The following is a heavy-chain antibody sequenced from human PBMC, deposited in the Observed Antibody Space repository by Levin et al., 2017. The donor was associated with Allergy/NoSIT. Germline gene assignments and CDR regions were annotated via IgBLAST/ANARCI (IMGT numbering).Heavy chain of an antibody. CDR3: ARLRGSSWYFIGGWFDP. J-gene: IGHJ5*02. Sequence: SETLSLTCTVSGGSISSSSYYWGWIRQPPGKGLEWIGSIYYSGSTYYNPSLKSRVTISVDTSKNQFSLKLSSVTAADTAVYYCARLRGSSWYFIGGWFDPWGQGTLVTVSS. D-gene: IGHD6-13*01. CDR2: IYYSGST. V-gene: IGHV4-39*01. CDR1: GGSISSSSYY.